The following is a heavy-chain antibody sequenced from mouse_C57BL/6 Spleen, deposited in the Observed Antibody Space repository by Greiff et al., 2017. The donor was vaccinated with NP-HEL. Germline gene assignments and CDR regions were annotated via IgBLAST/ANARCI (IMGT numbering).Heavy chain of an antibody. CDR1: GYTFTSYG. CDR2: IYPRSGNT. J-gene: IGHJ3*01. CDR3: ARGGANWEGFAY. D-gene: IGHD4-1*01. Sequence: VQVVESGAELARPGASVKLSCKASGYTFTSYGISWVKQRTGQGLEWIGEIYPRSGNTYYNEKFKGKATLTADKSSSTAYMELRSLTSEDSAVYFCARGGANWEGFAYWGQGTLVTVSA. V-gene: IGHV1-81*01.